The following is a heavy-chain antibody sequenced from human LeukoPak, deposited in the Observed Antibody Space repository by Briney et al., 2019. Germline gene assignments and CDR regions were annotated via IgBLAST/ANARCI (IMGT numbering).Heavy chain of an antibody. D-gene: IGHD6-19*01. CDR3: AREAPPIAVAGEFDY. CDR1: GFTFSDYY. V-gene: IGHV3-11*04. Sequence: GGSLRLSCAASGFTFSDYYMSWIRQAPGKGLEWVSYISSSGSTIYYADSVKGRFTISRDNAKNSLYLQMNSLRAEDTAVYCCAREAPPIAVAGEFDYWGQGTLVTVSS. CDR2: ISSSGSTI. J-gene: IGHJ4*02.